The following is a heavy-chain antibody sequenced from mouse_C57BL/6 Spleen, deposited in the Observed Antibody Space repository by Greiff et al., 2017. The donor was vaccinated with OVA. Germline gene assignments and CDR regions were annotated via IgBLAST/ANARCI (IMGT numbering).Heavy chain of an antibody. CDR1: GYTFTSYW. V-gene: IGHV1-52*01. D-gene: IGHD3-2*02. Sequence: QVQLQQPGAELVRPGSSVKLSCKASGYTFTSYWMHWVKQRPIQGLEWIGNIDPSDSETHYNQKFKDKATLTVDKSSSTAYMQLSSLTSEDSAVYYCALDSSGLYYAMDYWGQGTSVTVSS. CDR3: ALDSSGLYYAMDY. CDR2: IDPSDSET. J-gene: IGHJ4*01.